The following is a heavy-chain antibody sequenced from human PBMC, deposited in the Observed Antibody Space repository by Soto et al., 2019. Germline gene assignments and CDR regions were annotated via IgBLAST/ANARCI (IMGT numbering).Heavy chain of an antibody. V-gene: IGHV4-59*08. D-gene: IGHD4-17*01. CDR3: ARHDYGDDPFDY. Sequence: PSETLSLTCTVSGGSISSYYWSWIRQPPGKGLEWIGYIYCSGSTNYNPSLKSRVTISVDTSKNQFSLKLSSVTAADTAVYYCARHDYGDDPFDYWGQGTLVTVSS. CDR2: IYCSGST. J-gene: IGHJ4*02. CDR1: GGSISSYY.